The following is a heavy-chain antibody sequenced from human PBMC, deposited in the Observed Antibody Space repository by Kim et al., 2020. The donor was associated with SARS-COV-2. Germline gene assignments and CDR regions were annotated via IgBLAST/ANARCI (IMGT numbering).Heavy chain of an antibody. CDR2: IYYSGST. CDR1: GGSISSGGYY. J-gene: IGHJ4*02. CDR3: ARAGGWSGSSSWYYFDY. V-gene: IGHV4-31*03. Sequence: SETLSLTCTVSGGSISSGGYYWSWIRQHPGKGLEWIGYIYYSGSTYYNPSLKSRVTISVDTSKNQFSLKLSSVTAADTAMYYCARAGGWSGSSSWYYFDYWGQGTLVTVSS. D-gene: IGHD6-13*01.